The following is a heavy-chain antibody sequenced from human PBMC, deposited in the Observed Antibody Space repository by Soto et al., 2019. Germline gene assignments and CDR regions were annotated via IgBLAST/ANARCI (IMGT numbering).Heavy chain of an antibody. Sequence: EVQLVESGGGLVQPGGSLRLSCAASGFTFSSYWMHWVRQAPGKGLVWVSRINSDGSSTSYADSVKGRFTISRDNAKNTLYLQMNSLRAEDTAVYYCARCRRVPAASTYYYYYYMDVWGKGTTVTVSS. V-gene: IGHV3-74*01. D-gene: IGHD2-2*01. CDR3: ARCRRVPAASTYYYYYYMDV. J-gene: IGHJ6*03. CDR2: INSDGSST. CDR1: GFTFSSYW.